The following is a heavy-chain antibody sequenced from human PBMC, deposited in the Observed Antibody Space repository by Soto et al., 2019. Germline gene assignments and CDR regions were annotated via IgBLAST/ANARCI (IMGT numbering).Heavy chain of an antibody. CDR3: ARGGYCSGGSCYYYYMEV. V-gene: IGHV5-51*01. CDR2: IYPGDSDT. D-gene: IGHD2-15*01. Sequence: GESLKISCKGSGYSFTSYWIGWVRQMPGKGLEWMGIIYPGDSDTRYSPSFQGQVTISADKSISTAYLQWSSLKASDTAMYYCARGGYCSGGSCYYYYMEVWGKGTTVTVSS. CDR1: GYSFTSYW. J-gene: IGHJ6*03.